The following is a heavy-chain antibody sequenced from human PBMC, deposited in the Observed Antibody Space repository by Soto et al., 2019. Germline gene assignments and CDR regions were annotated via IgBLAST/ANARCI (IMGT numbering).Heavy chain of an antibody. CDR1: GYNFTSYG. J-gene: IGHJ6*02. D-gene: IGHD3-10*01. Sequence: PGESQRISCKGSGYNFTSYGSGWVRQMPGKGLEWMGIIYPGDSDTRYSPSFQGQVTISADKSISTAYLQWSSLKASDTAMYYCARRRGITMVRGVLDVWGQGTTVTVSS. CDR2: IYPGDSDT. V-gene: IGHV5-51*01. CDR3: ARRRGITMVRGVLDV.